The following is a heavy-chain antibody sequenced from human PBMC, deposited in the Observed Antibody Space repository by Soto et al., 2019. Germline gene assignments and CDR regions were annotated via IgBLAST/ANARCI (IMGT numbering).Heavy chain of an antibody. CDR1: GFSLSNARMG. J-gene: IGHJ4*02. D-gene: IGHD3-9*01. V-gene: IGHV2-26*01. CDR3: ARIRFRYDILTGDDQNYYFDY. CDR2: IFSNDEK. Sequence: QVTLKESGPVLVKPTETLTLTCTVSGFSLSNARMGVSWIRQPPGKALEWLAHIFSNDEKSYSTSLKSRLTISKDTSKSQVVLTMTNMDPVDTATYYCARIRFRYDILTGDDQNYYFDYWGQGTLVTVSS.